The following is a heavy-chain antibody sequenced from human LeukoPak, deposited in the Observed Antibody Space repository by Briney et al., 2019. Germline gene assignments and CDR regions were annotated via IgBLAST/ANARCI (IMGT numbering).Heavy chain of an antibody. CDR3: ARAFGDGYNL. J-gene: IGHJ4*02. V-gene: IGHV1-8*02. CDR2: MNPNSGNT. CDR1: GGTFSSYA. D-gene: IGHD5-24*01. Sequence: ASVKVSCKASGGTFSSYAISWVRQATGQGLEWMGWMNPNSGNTGYAQKFQGRVTMTRNTSISTAYMELSSLRSEDTAVYYCARAFGDGYNLWGQGTLVTVSS.